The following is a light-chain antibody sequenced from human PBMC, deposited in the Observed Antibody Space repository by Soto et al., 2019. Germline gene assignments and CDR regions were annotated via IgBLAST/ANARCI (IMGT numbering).Light chain of an antibody. Sequence: QSVLTQPASVSGSPGQSITISCTGTSSDVGGYNYVSWYQQHPGKAPKLLIYDVTNRPSGVSNRFSGSKSGNTASLTISRLQADDEADYYCSSYTSRSTLDYVFGTGTKVTVL. V-gene: IGLV2-14*01. CDR2: DVT. CDR3: SSYTSRSTLDYV. J-gene: IGLJ1*01. CDR1: SSDVGGYNY.